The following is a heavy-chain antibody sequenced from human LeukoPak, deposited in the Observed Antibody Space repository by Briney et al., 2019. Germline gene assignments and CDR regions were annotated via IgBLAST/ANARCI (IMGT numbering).Heavy chain of an antibody. V-gene: IGHV3-53*01. CDR1: GFTVSSNY. Sequence: GGSLRLCCAASGFTVSSNYMSWVRQAPGKGLEWVSVIYSGGSTYYADSVKGRFTISRDNSKNTLYLQMNSLRAEDTAVYYCARGAMGYDYWGQGTLVTVSS. J-gene: IGHJ4*02. CDR3: ARGAMGYDY. CDR2: IYSGGST. D-gene: IGHD2-8*01.